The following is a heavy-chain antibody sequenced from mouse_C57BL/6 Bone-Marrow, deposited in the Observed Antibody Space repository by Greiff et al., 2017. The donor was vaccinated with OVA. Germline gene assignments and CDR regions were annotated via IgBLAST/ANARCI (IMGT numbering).Heavy chain of an antibody. D-gene: IGHD2-4*01. CDR3: AREGYYDYDVEAMDY. J-gene: IGHJ4*01. CDR1: GYSFTGYY. V-gene: IGHV1-43*01. Sequence: EVKLMESGPELVKPGASVKISCKASGYSFTGYYMHWVKQSSEKSLEWIGEINPSTGGTSYNQKFKGKATLTVDKSSSTAYMQRKSLTSEDSAVYYGAREGYYDYDVEAMDYWGQGTSVTVSS. CDR2: INPSTGGT.